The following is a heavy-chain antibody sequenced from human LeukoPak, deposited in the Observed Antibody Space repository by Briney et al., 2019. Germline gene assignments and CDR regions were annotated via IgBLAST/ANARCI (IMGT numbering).Heavy chain of an antibody. J-gene: IGHJ3*02. CDR2: IYHSGST. CDR1: GGSISSSSYY. V-gene: IGHV4-39*07. Sequence: KPSETLSLTCTVSGGSISSSSYYWGWIRQPPGMGLEWIGSIYHSGSTYYNPSLKSRVTISVGTSKNQFSLKLSSVTAADTAIYYCARVHVNSGYYFGDAFDIWGQGTMVTVSS. D-gene: IGHD3-22*01. CDR3: ARVHVNSGYYFGDAFDI.